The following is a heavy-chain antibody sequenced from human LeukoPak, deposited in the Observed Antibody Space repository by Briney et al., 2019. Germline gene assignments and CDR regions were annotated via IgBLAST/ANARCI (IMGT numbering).Heavy chain of an antibody. V-gene: IGHV3-23*01. CDR3: AKDRGSYSSSWYDY. Sequence: QPGGSLRLSCAASGFTFSSYAMSWVRQAPGKGLEWVSAISGSGGSTYYADSVKGRFTISRDNSMNTLYLQMNSLRAEDTAVYYCAKDRGSYSSSWYDYWGQGTLVTVSS. CDR2: ISGSGGST. J-gene: IGHJ4*02. CDR1: GFTFSSYA. D-gene: IGHD6-13*01.